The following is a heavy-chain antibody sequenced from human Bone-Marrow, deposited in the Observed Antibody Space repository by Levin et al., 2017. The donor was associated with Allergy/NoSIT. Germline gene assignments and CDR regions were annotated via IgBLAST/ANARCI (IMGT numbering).Heavy chain of an antibody. CDR1: GGSISSSSYH. D-gene: IGHD3-10*01. Sequence: PGGSLRLSCTVSGGSISSSSYHWGWIRQPPEKGLEWIGSIYYSGDTFYNPSLQSRVTISVDTSKNQVSLRLSSVTAADTAVYYCARLGSYYFTVEYWGRGTLVTVSS. J-gene: IGHJ4*02. V-gene: IGHV4-39*01. CDR2: IYYSGDT. CDR3: ARLGSYYFTVEY.